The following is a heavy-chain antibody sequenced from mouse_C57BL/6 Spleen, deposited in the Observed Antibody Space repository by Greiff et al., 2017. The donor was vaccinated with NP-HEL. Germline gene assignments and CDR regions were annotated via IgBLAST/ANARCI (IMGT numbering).Heavy chain of an antibody. CDR2: IYPGDGDT. D-gene: IGHD3-2*02. J-gene: IGHJ2*01. CDR3: ARSGLRLPYFDY. CDR1: GYAFSSYW. V-gene: IGHV1-80*01. Sequence: QVQLQQSGAELVKPGASVKISCKASGYAFSSYWMNWVKQRPGKGLEWIGQIYPGDGDTNYNGKFKGKATLTADKSSSTAYMQLSSLTSEDSAVYFCARSGLRLPYFDYWGQGTTLTVSS.